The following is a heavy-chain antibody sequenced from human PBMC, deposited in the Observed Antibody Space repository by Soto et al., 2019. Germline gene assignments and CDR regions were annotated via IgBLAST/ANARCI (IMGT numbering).Heavy chain of an antibody. J-gene: IGHJ4*02. D-gene: IGHD6-19*01. Sequence: HPGGSLRLSCAASGFTFSDYSINWVRQAPGKGLEWVAKINQDGSEKYYGDSVKGRFTISRDNAKNSLFLQMSSLRVEDTAVYYCAKAVTVAGTLPYYWGQGTLVTVSS. CDR1: GFTFSDYS. V-gene: IGHV3-7*01. CDR3: AKAVTVAGTLPYY. CDR2: INQDGSEK.